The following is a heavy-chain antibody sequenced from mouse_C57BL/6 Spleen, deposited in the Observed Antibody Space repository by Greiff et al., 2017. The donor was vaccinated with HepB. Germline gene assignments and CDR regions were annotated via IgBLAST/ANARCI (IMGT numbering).Heavy chain of an antibody. CDR2: IDPEDGDT. Sequence: EVQLVESGAELVRPGASVKLSCTASGFNFTDYYMHWVKQRPEQGLEWIGRIDPEDGDTDYAPKFQGKATMTADTSSNTAYLQLSSLTSEDTAVYYCATADGSSDTWYFEGWGTGTTVTVSS. V-gene: IGHV14-1*01. J-gene: IGHJ1*03. CDR1: GFNFTDYY. D-gene: IGHD1-1*01. CDR3: ATADGSSDTWYFEG.